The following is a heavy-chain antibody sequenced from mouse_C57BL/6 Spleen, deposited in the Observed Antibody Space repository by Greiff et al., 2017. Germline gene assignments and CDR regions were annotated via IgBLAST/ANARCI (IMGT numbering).Heavy chain of an antibody. CDR1: GYTFTSYW. CDR2: IDPSDSYT. J-gene: IGHJ2*01. D-gene: IGHD1-1*01. CDR3: ARGYCGSSYGGFDY. V-gene: IGHV1-69*01. Sequence: VQLQQPGAELVMPGASVKLSCKASGYTFTSYWMHWVKQRPGQGLEWIGEIDPSDSYTNYNQKFKGKSTLTVDKSSSTAYMQLSSLTSEDSAVYYCARGYCGSSYGGFDYWREGTTLTVSS.